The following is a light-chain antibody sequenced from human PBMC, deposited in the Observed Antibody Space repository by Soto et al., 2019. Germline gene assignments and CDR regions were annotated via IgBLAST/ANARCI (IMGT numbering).Light chain of an antibody. CDR2: DAT. V-gene: IGLV2-23*01. J-gene: IGLJ3*02. Sequence: QSALTQPASVSGSPRQSISISCTGTSSDVGKYKFVSWYQQHPGKAPKLIIYDATERPSGVSNRFSGSKAGNTASLTISGLQAEDEADYFCCSHAGSGSLVFGGGTKLTVL. CDR1: SSDVGKYKF. CDR3: CSHAGSGSLV.